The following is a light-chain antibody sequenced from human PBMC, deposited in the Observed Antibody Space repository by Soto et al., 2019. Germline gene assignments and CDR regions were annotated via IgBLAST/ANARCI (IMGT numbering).Light chain of an antibody. CDR1: SSDVGGYNY. Sequence: QSALTQPASVSGSPGQSITISCTGTSSDVGGYNYVSWYQQHPGKAPKLMIYEVSHRPSGVSNRFSGSKSANTASLTISGLQAEDEAHYYCSSYTSKNTRVFGGGTKLTVL. J-gene: IGLJ3*02. CDR2: EVS. CDR3: SSYTSKNTRV. V-gene: IGLV2-14*01.